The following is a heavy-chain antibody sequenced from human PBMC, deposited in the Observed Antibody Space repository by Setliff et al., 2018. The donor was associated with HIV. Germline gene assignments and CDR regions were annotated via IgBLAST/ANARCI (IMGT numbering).Heavy chain of an antibody. CDR1: GYTFTDYG. D-gene: IGHD3-10*01. Sequence: ASVKVSCKASGYTFTDYGISWVRQAPGQGLEWMGWISGYKGNTNYAQKLQGRLTMTTDTSTSTAYMDLRSLRSDDTAVYYCARRGNYYASAFDYWGQGTLVTAPQ. J-gene: IGHJ4*02. V-gene: IGHV1-18*01. CDR3: ARRGNYYASAFDY. CDR2: ISGYKGNT.